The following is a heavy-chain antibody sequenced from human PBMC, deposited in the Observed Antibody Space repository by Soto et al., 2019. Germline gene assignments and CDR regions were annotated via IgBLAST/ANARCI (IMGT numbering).Heavy chain of an antibody. CDR3: ARVWVRYYGSGAKAYYYYYYMDV. CDR1: GGSFSGYY. J-gene: IGHJ6*03. V-gene: IGHV4-34*01. Sequence: PSETLSLTCAVYGGSFSGYYWSWIRQPPGKGLEWIGEINHSGSTNYNPSLKSRATISVDTSKNQFSLKLSSVTAADTAVYYCARVWVRYYGSGAKAYYYYYYMDVWGRGTTVTVSS. D-gene: IGHD3-10*01. CDR2: INHSGST.